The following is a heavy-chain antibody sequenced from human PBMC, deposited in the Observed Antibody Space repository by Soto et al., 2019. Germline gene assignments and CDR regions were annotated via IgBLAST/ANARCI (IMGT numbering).Heavy chain of an antibody. CDR2: TNAGSGNT. V-gene: IGHV1-3*01. Sequence: QVQLVQSGAEVKKPGASVKVSCKASGYTFTSYAMHWVRQAPGQRLEWMGWTNAGSGNTKYSQKFQGRGTITRDTSAGAAYMELSSLRAEETPVYDCARDMGRGASDALDIWGQGRMVTVSS. CDR1: GYTFTSYA. J-gene: IGHJ3*02. D-gene: IGHD3-10*01. CDR3: ARDMGRGASDALDI.